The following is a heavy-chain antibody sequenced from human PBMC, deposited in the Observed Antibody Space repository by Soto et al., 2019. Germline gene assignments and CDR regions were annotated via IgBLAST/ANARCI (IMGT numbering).Heavy chain of an antibody. D-gene: IGHD6-6*01. CDR2: INPNSGGT. J-gene: IGHJ6*02. V-gene: IGHV1-2*04. Sequence: ASVKVSCKASGYTFTGYYMHWVRQAPGQGLEWMGWINPNSGGTNYAQKFQGWVTMTRDTSISTAYMELSRLRSDDTAVDYCAREGSSSGFMSRYRPFYYYGMDVWGQGTTVTVSS. CDR3: AREGSSSGFMSRYRPFYYYGMDV. CDR1: GYTFTGYY.